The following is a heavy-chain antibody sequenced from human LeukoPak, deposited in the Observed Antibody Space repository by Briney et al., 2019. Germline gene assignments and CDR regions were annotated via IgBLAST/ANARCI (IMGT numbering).Heavy chain of an antibody. Sequence: GGSLRLSCAASGFTFSDYGMHWVRQAPGKGLEWLAAISDDGGKKYYADSVKGRFTISRDNSRNTLYLQMNSLRAEVTAFYYCALIGRGSLPKSQLDYWGEGTLVTVSS. D-gene: IGHD3-16*01. CDR3: ALIGRGSLPKSQLDY. V-gene: IGHV3-30*03. J-gene: IGHJ4*02. CDR1: GFTFSDYG. CDR2: ISDDGGKK.